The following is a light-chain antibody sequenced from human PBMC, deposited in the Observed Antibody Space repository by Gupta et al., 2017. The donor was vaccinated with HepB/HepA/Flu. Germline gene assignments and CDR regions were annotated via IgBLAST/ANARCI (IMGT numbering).Light chain of an antibody. J-gene: IGKJ1*01. Sequence: DIVMTQSPLSLPVTPGEPASISCRSSQSLLHSNGYTYLDWYLQKPGQSPQLLIYLGSNRASGVPDRFSGSGSGTDFTLKISRVEAEDVGVYYCRQALQTPWTFGQGTKVEIK. CDR3: RQALQTPWT. CDR2: LGS. CDR1: QSLLHSNGYTY. V-gene: IGKV2-28*01.